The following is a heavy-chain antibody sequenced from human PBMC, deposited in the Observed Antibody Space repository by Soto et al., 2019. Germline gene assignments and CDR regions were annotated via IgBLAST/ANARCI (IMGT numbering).Heavy chain of an antibody. Sequence: SETLSLTCAVYGGSFSGYYWSWIRQPPGKGLEWIGEINHSGSTNYNPSLKSRVTISVDTSKNQFSLKLSSVTAADTAVYYFARGRRGYCCYDLGDYFYYWGQGTLDPVS. CDR3: ARGRRGYCCYDLGDYFYY. CDR2: INHSGST. V-gene: IGHV4-34*01. D-gene: IGHD5-12*01. CDR1: GGSFSGYY. J-gene: IGHJ4*01.